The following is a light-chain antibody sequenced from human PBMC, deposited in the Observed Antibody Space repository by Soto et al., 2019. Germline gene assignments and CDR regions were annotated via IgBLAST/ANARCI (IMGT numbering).Light chain of an antibody. V-gene: IGKV3-15*01. J-gene: IGKJ1*01. CDR3: QQYGSATWT. Sequence: IVMTQCPATLSVSPGERATLSCRASQRIXSNIDWCQQKPGQAPRVLTYGASTRATGTPARLSGSGSGTEFTLTISRLEPEDFAVYYCQQYGSATWTFGQGTKVDIK. CDR2: GAS. CDR1: QRIXSN.